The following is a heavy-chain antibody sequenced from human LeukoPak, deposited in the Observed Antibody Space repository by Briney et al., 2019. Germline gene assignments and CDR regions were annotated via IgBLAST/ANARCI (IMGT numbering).Heavy chain of an antibody. Sequence: GGSLRLTCAASGFIFSNYAMSWVRQAPGKGLEWVSSISAGGDSAYYADSVKGRFTISRVNSKNILYLQMNTLRAEDTAVYYCAKDSLSVTVFGVVIPYFDYWGQGALVTVSS. V-gene: IGHV3-23*01. J-gene: IGHJ4*02. CDR1: GFIFSNYA. D-gene: IGHD3-3*01. CDR2: ISAGGDSA. CDR3: AKDSLSVTVFGVVIPYFDY.